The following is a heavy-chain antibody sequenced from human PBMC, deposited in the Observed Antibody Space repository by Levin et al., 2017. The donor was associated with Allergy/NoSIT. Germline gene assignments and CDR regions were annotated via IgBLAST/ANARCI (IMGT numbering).Heavy chain of an antibody. J-gene: IGHJ6*02. CDR1: GYSFTSYW. V-gene: IGHV5-51*01. Sequence: GESLKISGKGSGYSFTSYWIGWVRQMPGKGLEWMGIIYPGDSDTRYSPSFQGQVTISADKSISTAYLQWSSLKASDTAMYYCARRGYYDSSGYPSDYYYGMDVWGQGTTVTVSS. CDR2: IYPGDSDT. D-gene: IGHD3-22*01. CDR3: ARRGYYDSSGYPSDYYYGMDV.